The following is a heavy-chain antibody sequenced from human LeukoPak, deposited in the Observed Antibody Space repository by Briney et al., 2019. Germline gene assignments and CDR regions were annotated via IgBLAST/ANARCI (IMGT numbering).Heavy chain of an antibody. CDR1: KFTFSAYA. CDR2: IEASDVNT. V-gene: IGHV3-23*01. Sequence: GGSLRLSCAASKFTFSAYAMYWVRQAPGKGLEWVSCIEASDVNTYYADSVKGRFSISRDNSKNTLYLQMNSLRAEATAVYYCAKGSGSGWYGWFAPWGQGTLVTVSS. CDR3: AKGSGSGWYGWFAP. D-gene: IGHD6-19*01. J-gene: IGHJ5*02.